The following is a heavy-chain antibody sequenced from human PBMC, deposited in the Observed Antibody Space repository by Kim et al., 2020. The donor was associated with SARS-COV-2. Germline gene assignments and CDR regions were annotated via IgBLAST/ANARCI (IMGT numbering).Heavy chain of an antibody. Sequence: ASVKVSCKASGYTFTSYNIHWVRQAPGQRLEWMGWINTGNGNTKYSQKVQGRVTITRDTSASTAYMELSSLRSEDTAVYYCARMGDWGYWGQGTLVTVSS. CDR3: ARMGDWGY. V-gene: IGHV1-3*04. D-gene: IGHD7-27*01. CDR1: GYTFTSYN. CDR2: INTGNGNT. J-gene: IGHJ4*02.